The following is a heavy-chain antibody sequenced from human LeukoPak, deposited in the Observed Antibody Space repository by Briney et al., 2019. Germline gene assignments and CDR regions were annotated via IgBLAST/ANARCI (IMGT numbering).Heavy chain of an antibody. V-gene: IGHV4-59*12. CDR1: GGSISSYY. CDR3: ARDARNTYAYGY. D-gene: IGHD3-16*01. J-gene: IGHJ4*02. Sequence: PSETLSLTCTVSGGSISSYYWSWIRQPPGKGLEWIGSIYYSGSTYYNPSLKSRVTISVDTSKNQFSLKLSSVTAADTAVYYCARDARNTYAYGYWGQGTLVTVSS. CDR2: IYYSGST.